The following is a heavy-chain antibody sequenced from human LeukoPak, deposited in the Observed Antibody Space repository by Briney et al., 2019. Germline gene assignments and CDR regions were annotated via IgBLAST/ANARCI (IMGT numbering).Heavy chain of an antibody. CDR1: GASLGGSY. CDR2: VHYTGST. V-gene: IGHV4-59*08. J-gene: IGHJ5*02. Sequence: ASETLSLTCTVSGASLGGSYWSWLRLPPGKGLEWIGYVHYTGSTKYSTSLQSRVTVSVDTSKNQFSLKLRSVTAADTAIYYCARLRTWFDPWGQGTLVTVSS. CDR3: ARLRTWFDP.